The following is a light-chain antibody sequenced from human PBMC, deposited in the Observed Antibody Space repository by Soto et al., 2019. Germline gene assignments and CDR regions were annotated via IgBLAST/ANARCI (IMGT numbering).Light chain of an antibody. CDR2: DVS. CDR3: SSYTSSSTLVV. J-gene: IGLJ2*01. Sequence: QSALTQPASVSGSPGQSITISCTGTSSDVGGYNYVSWYQQHPGKAPKLMIYDVSNRPRGVSNRFSGSKSGHKPPLTISGRQHADDADYYCSSYTSSSTLVVFGGGTKVTVL. V-gene: IGLV2-14*01. CDR1: SSDVGGYNY.